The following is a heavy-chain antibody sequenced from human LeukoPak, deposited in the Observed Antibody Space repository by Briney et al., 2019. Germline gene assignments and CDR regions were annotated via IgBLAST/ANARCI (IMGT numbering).Heavy chain of an antibody. CDR3: ARQGKYCSSTSCSDFLDY. V-gene: IGHV5-51*01. CDR2: IYPGDSDT. J-gene: IGHJ4*02. D-gene: IGHD2-2*01. CDR1: GYSFTSYW. Sequence: GESLKISCKGSGYSFTSYWIGWVRQMPGKGLEWMGIIYPGDSDTRYSPSFQGQVTISADKSISTAYLQWSSLKASDTAMYCCARQGKYCSSTSCSDFLDYWGQGTLVTVSS.